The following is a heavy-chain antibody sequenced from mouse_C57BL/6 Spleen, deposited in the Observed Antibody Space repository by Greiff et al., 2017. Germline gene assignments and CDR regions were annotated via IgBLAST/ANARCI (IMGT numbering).Heavy chain of an antibody. CDR3: ARSYYGSSYLDY. V-gene: IGHV1-55*01. D-gene: IGHD1-1*01. J-gene: IGHJ2*01. Sequence: QVQLQQPGAELAKPGASVKMSCKASGYTFTSYWITWVKQRPGQGLEWIGDIYPGSGSTNYNEKFKSKATLTVDTSSSTAYMQLSSLTSEDSAVYYCARSYYGSSYLDYWGQGTTLTVSS. CDR1: GYTFTSYW. CDR2: IYPGSGST.